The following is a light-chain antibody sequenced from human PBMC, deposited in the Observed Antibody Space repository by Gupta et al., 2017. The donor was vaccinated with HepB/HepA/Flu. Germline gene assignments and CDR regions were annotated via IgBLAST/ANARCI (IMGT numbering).Light chain of an antibody. J-gene: IGLJ2*01. CDR2: RSD. CDR3: AVWDDSRSGRV. CDR1: SSNIGSNS. Sequence: QSVLTQPPSASGPPGQRVTISCSGSSSNIGSNSVYWYQQLPGTAPKVLIYRSDQRPSGVPDRFSGSKSGTSAALAISGLRAEDEADYYCAVWDDSRSGRVFGGGTKLTVL. V-gene: IGLV1-47*01.